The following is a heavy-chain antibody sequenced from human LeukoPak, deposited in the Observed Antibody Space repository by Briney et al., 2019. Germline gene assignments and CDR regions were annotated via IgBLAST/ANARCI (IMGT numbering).Heavy chain of an antibody. Sequence: GGSLRLSCAASGFTFSSYSMNWVRQAPGKGLEWVGRIKSKTDGGTTDYAAPVKGRFTISRDDSKNTLYLQMNSLKTEDTAVYYCTTSYDFWSGYSTNYWGQGTLVTVSS. D-gene: IGHD3-3*01. CDR3: TTSYDFWSGYSTNY. CDR2: IKSKTDGGTT. J-gene: IGHJ4*02. V-gene: IGHV3-15*01. CDR1: GFTFSSYS.